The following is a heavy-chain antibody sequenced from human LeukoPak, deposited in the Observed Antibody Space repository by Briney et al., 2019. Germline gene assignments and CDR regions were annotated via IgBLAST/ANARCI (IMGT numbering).Heavy chain of an antibody. CDR2: ISDDGSIT. V-gene: IGHV3-74*03. Sequence: GGSPRLSCAASGFTFSRDWMHWVRQAPGKGLVWVSRISDDGSITTYADSVQGRFTISRDNAKSTVFLQMNSLRAEDTAVYYCARRTYYYFEYWGQGTLVTVSS. D-gene: IGHD3-10*01. CDR1: GFTFSRDW. CDR3: ARRTYYYFEY. J-gene: IGHJ4*02.